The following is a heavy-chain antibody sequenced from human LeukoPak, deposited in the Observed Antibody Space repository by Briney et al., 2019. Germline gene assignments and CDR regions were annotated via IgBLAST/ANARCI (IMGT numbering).Heavy chain of an antibody. CDR3: ARGKGFRYCSGGSCYPPNYFDY. J-gene: IGHJ4*02. V-gene: IGHV4-34*01. CDR1: GFTFSDYY. CDR2: INHSGST. Sequence: GSLRLSCAASGFTFSDYYMSWIRQAPGKGLEWIGEINHSGSTNYNPSLKSRVTISVDTSKNQFSLKLSSVTAADTAVYYCARGKGFRYCSGGSCYPPNYFDYWGQGTLVTVSS. D-gene: IGHD2-15*01.